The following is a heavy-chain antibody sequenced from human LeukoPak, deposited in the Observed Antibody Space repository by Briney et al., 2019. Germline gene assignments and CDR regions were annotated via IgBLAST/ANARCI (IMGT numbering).Heavy chain of an antibody. V-gene: IGHV4-59*12. J-gene: IGHJ4*02. Sequence: PGGSLRLSCAASGFTFSTFAMIWIRQPPGKGLEWIGYIYYSGSTNYNPSLKSRVTISVDTSKNQFSLKLSSVTAADTAVYYCARGYSSGWSFDYWGQGTLVTVSS. CDR1: GFTFSTFA. CDR2: IYYSGST. CDR3: ARGYSSGWSFDY. D-gene: IGHD6-19*01.